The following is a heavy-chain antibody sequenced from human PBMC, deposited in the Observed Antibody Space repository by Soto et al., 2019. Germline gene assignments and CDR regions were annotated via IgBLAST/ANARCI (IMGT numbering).Heavy chain of an antibody. D-gene: IGHD2-15*01. J-gene: IGHJ6*02. CDR1: GGTFSSYA. V-gene: IGHV1-69*01. CDR3: ARVTSVVMGHGMDV. Sequence: QVQLVQSGAEVKKPGSSVKVSCKASGGTFSSYAISWVRQAPGQGLEWMGGIIPKFATANYAQKFQGRVTTTADESTSTAYMELSSLTSEDTAMYYCARVTSVVMGHGMDVWGQGTTVTVSS. CDR2: IIPKFATA.